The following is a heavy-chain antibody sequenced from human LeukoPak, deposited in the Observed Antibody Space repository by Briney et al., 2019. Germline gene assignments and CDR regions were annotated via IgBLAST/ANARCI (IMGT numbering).Heavy chain of an antibody. CDR3: AKDTRGRYFDWLFDY. CDR1: GFTFSSYA. D-gene: IGHD3-9*01. Sequence: PGGSLRLSCAASGFTFSSYAMSWVRQAPGKGLEWVSAISGSGGSTYYADSVKGRFTISRDNSKNTLYLQMTSLRAEDTAVYYWAKDTRGRYFDWLFDYWGQGTLVTVSS. J-gene: IGHJ4*02. CDR2: ISGSGGST. V-gene: IGHV3-23*01.